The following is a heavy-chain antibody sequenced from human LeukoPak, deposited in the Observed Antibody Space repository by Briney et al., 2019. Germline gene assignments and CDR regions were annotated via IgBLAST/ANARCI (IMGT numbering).Heavy chain of an antibody. J-gene: IGHJ4*02. CDR1: GYTFTSYG. Sequence: ASVKVSCKASGYTFTSYGISWVRQAPGQGLEWMGWISAYNGNTNYAQKLQGRVTMTTDTSTSTVYMELSSLRSEDTAVYYCARGLVRGMISSLRRSPPHDYWGQGTLVTVSS. V-gene: IGHV1-18*01. D-gene: IGHD3-10*01. CDR3: ARGLVRGMISSLRRSPPHDY. CDR2: ISAYNGNT.